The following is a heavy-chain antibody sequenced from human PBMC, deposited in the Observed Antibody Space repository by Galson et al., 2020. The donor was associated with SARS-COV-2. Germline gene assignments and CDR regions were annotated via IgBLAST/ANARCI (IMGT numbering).Heavy chain of an antibody. J-gene: IGHJ5*02. Sequence: SETLSLTCTVSGGSISSGSYYWSWIRQPAGKGLEWIGRIYTSGSTNYNPSLKSRVTISVDTSKNQFSLKLSSVTAADTAVHYCARSPHSSSWYLGWFDPWGQGTLVTVSS. V-gene: IGHV4-61*02. CDR1: GGSISSGSYY. D-gene: IGHD6-13*01. CDR3: ARSPHSSSWYLGWFDP. CDR2: IYTSGST.